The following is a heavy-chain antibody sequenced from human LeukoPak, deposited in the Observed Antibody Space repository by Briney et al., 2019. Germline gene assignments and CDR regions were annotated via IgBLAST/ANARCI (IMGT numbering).Heavy chain of an antibody. CDR1: GGSISSSSYY. D-gene: IGHD5-24*01. V-gene: IGHV4-39*01. Sequence: SETLSLTCTVSGGSISSSSYYWGWLRQPPGKGLEWIGSIYYSGSTYYNPSLKSRVTISVDTSKNQFSLKLSSVTAADTAVYYCARQTEMATIYFDYWGQGTLVTVSS. CDR2: IYYSGST. J-gene: IGHJ4*02. CDR3: ARQTEMATIYFDY.